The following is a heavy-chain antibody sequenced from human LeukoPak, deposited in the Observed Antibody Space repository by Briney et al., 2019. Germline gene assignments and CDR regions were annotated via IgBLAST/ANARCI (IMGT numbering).Heavy chain of an antibody. Sequence: ASVKVSCKASGYTFTGYYMHWVRQAPGQGLEWMGWINPNSGGTNYAQKFQGRVTMTRDTSISTAYMELSRLRSDDTAVYYCARSSIADRLIDYWGQGTLVTVSS. CDR1: GYTFTGYY. V-gene: IGHV1-2*02. J-gene: IGHJ4*02. CDR3: ARSSIADRLIDY. D-gene: IGHD6-6*01. CDR2: INPNSGGT.